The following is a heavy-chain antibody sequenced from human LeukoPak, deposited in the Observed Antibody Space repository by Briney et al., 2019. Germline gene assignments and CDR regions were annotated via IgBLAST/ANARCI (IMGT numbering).Heavy chain of an antibody. CDR1: GFTFSSYS. CDR2: ISSSSSYI. J-gene: IGHJ4*02. CDR3: ARLHYYDSSGYPLDY. D-gene: IGHD3-22*01. Sequence: PGGSLRLSCAASGFTFSSYSMNWVRQAPGKGLEWVSSISSSSSYIYYADSVKGRFTISRDNAKNSLYLQMNSLRAEDTAVYYCARLHYYDSSGYPLDYWGQGTLVTVSS. V-gene: IGHV3-21*01.